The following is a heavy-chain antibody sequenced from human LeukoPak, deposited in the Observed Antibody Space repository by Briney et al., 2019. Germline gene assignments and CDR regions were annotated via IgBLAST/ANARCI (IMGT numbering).Heavy chain of an antibody. V-gene: IGHV3-33*01. Sequence: PGRSLRLSCAASGFTFSSYGMHWVRQAPGTGLEWVTFIWYDGSNKYYADSVKGRFTISRDNSKNTLYLQMNSLRAEDTAVYYCARDIASSPTYYYYGMEVWGQGTTVTVSS. CDR2: IWYDGSNK. CDR3: ARDIASSPTYYYYGMEV. CDR1: GFTFSSYG. D-gene: IGHD6-6*01. J-gene: IGHJ6*02.